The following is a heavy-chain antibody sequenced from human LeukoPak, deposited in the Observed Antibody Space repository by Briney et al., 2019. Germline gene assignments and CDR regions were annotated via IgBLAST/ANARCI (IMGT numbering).Heavy chain of an antibody. D-gene: IGHD3-10*01. V-gene: IGHV4-59*01. CDR1: GGSITTYY. CDR2: VYYSGST. J-gene: IGHJ5*02. CDR3: AADRQEGGSGSYWFDP. Sequence: KPSETMSLTCTISGGSITTYYWSWIRQPAGKGLEWIGNVYYSGSTTYNPSLKTRVTISVNTSKNQFSLRLTSLTAADTAVYYCAADRQEGGSGSYWFDPWGQGTLVPVSS.